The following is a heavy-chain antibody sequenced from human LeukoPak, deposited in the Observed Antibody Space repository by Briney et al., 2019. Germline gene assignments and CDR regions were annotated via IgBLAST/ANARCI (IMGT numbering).Heavy chain of an antibody. Sequence: SQTLSLTCTVSGGSISSGGYYWSWIRQPPGKGLEWIGYIYHSGSTYYNPSLKSRVTISVDRSKNQFSLKLSSVTAADTAVYYCARGDTAMAPIDYWGQGTLVTVSS. D-gene: IGHD5-18*01. CDR3: ARGDTAMAPIDY. J-gene: IGHJ4*02. CDR2: IYHSGST. CDR1: GGSISSGGYY. V-gene: IGHV4-30-2*01.